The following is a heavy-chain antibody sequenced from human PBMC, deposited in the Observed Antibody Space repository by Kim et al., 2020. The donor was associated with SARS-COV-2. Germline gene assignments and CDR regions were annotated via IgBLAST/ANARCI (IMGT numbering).Heavy chain of an antibody. V-gene: IGHV3-66*01. D-gene: IGHD3-22*01. Sequence: GGSLRLSCAASGFTVSSNYMSWVRQAPGKGLEWVSVIYSGGSTYYADSVKGRFTISRDNSKNTLYLQMNSLRAEDTAVYYCARDPTHRSGYYNDAFDIWGQGTMVTVSS. CDR1: GFTVSSNY. CDR2: IYSGGST. CDR3: ARDPTHRSGYYNDAFDI. J-gene: IGHJ3*02.